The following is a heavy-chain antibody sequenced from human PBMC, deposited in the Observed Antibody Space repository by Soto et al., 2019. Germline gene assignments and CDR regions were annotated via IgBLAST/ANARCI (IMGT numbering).Heavy chain of an antibody. J-gene: IGHJ4*02. CDR2: IYYSGST. CDR3: ARALMTTVTET. D-gene: IGHD4-17*01. V-gene: IGHV4-59*01. Sequence: SETLSLTCTVSGGSISSYYWSWIRQPPGKGLEWIGYIYYSGSTNYNPSLKSRVTISVDTSKNQFSLKLSSVTAADTAVYYCARALMTTVTETWGQGTLVTVSS. CDR1: GGSISSYY.